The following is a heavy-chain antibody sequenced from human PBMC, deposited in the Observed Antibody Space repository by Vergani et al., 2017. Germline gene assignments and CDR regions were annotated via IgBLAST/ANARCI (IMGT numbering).Heavy chain of an antibody. J-gene: IGHJ4*02. CDR1: GYSFTSYW. CDR3: ARLGYCSGGSCYYFDY. Sequence: EVQLVESGGGLVQPGGSLRLSCAASGYSFTSYWIGWVRQMPGKGLEWMGIIYPGDSDTRYSPSFQGQVTISADKSISTAYLQWSSLKASDTAMYYCARLGYCSGGSCYYFDYWGQGTLVTVSS. D-gene: IGHD2-15*01. CDR2: IYPGDSDT. V-gene: IGHV5-51*01.